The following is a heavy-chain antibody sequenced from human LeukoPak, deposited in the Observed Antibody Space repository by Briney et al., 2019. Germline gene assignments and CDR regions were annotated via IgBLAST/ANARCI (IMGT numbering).Heavy chain of an antibody. J-gene: IGHJ4*02. CDR3: ARDVWTEKYYEYVWGTKAFDY. D-gene: IGHD3-16*01. CDR1: GFTFSSYS. V-gene: IGHV3-21*01. CDR2: ISSSSSYI. Sequence: GGSLRLSCAASGFTFSSYSMNWVRQAPGKGLEWVSSISSSSSYIYYADSVKGRFTISRDNAKNSLYLQMNSLRAEDTAVYYCARDVWTEKYYEYVWGTKAFDYWGQGTLVTVSS.